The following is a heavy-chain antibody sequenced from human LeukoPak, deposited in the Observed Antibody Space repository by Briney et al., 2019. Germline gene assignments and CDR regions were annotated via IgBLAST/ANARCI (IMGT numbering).Heavy chain of an antibody. CDR3: ARDNHDSSGYFYDWFDP. CDR1: GFTFSTNE. CDR2: ISSSGNTI. D-gene: IGHD3-22*01. V-gene: IGHV3-48*03. Sequence: PGGSLRLSCVASGFTFSTNEMNWVRQAPGKGLEWVSYISSSGNTIYYADSVKGRFTISRDNAKNSLYLQMNSLRAEDTAIYYCARDNHDSSGYFYDWFDPWGQGTLVTVSS. J-gene: IGHJ5*02.